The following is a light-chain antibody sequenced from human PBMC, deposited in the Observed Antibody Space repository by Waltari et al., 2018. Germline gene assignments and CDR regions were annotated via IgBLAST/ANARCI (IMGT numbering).Light chain of an antibody. Sequence: SHELTQPPSVSVYPGQTATITCAGYALPKEYSYWYQQNPGQAPLLVMFRDTERPSGIPGRFSGSSSGTTVTLTISGVQAEDEADYFCQSAVSRGPYSVLFGGGTRLTVL. CDR2: RDT. J-gene: IGLJ3*02. CDR1: ALPKEY. V-gene: IGLV3-25*03. CDR3: QSAVSRGPYSVL.